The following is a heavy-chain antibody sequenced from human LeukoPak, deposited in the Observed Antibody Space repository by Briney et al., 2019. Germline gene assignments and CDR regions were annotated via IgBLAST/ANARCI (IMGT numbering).Heavy chain of an antibody. D-gene: IGHD4-17*01. CDR1: GFTFSSYG. J-gene: IGHJ4*02. CDR3: AKDIFGGDYGDYVFVY. CDR2: ISYDGSNK. V-gene: IGHV3-30*18. Sequence: GGSLRLSCAASGFTFSSYGMHWVRQAPGKGLEWVAVISYDGSNKYYADSVKGRFTISRDNFKNTLYLQMNSLRAEDTAVYYCAKDIFGGDYGDYVFVYWGQGTLVTVSS.